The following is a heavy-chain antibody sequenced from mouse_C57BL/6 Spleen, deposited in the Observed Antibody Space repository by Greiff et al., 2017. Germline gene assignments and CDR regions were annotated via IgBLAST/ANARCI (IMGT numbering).Heavy chain of an antibody. CDR1: GYTFTSYW. V-gene: IGHV1-61*01. CDR3: ARRDGSSLWYFDV. CDR2: IYPSDSET. D-gene: IGHD1-1*01. Sequence: QVQLQQPGAELVRPGSSVKLSCKASGYTFTSYWIDWVKQRPGQGLEWIGNIYPSDSETHYNQKFKDKATLTVDKSSSTAYMQLSSLTSEDSAVYYCARRDGSSLWYFDVWGTGTTVTVSS. J-gene: IGHJ1*03.